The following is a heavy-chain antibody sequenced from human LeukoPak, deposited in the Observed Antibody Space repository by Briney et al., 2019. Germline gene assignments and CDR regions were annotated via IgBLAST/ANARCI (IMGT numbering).Heavy chain of an antibody. CDR1: GGSMSGYY. J-gene: IGHJ6*03. CDR2: IYYRGDT. V-gene: IGHV4-59*01. Sequence: PSETLSLTCSVSGGSMSGYYWSWIRQPPGQGLEWIGFIYYRGDTKYNPSLKSRVTILVDTSKNQFSLELSSVTAADTAVYCCARAGSSSWPHYYYYMDVWGKGTTVTISS. D-gene: IGHD6-13*01. CDR3: ARAGSSSWPHYYYYMDV.